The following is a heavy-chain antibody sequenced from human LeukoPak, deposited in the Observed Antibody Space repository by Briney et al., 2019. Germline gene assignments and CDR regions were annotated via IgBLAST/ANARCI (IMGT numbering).Heavy chain of an antibody. D-gene: IGHD2-2*01. V-gene: IGHV4-61*02. CDR1: GGSISSGSYY. Sequence: PSQTLSLTCTVSGGSISSGSYYWSWMRQPAGKGLEWIGCIYTSGSTNYNPSLKIRVTISVDTSKNQFSLKLSPVTAADTAVYYCARATVVVPAAMPFDYWGQGTLVTVSS. J-gene: IGHJ4*02. CDR2: IYTSGST. CDR3: ARATVVVPAAMPFDY.